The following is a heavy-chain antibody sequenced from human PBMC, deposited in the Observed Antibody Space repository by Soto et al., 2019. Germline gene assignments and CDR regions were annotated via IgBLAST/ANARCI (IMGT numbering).Heavy chain of an antibody. CDR1: GFTFSTYA. D-gene: IGHD6-19*01. J-gene: IGHJ4*02. V-gene: IGHV3-23*01. CDR2: ISGGAVST. Sequence: PGGSLRLSCAASGFTFSTYAMAWVRQPPGKGLEWVSLISGGAVSTYYADSVKGRFTISRDDSKNTLYLQMNSMRAEDTAIYYGAKEGKCLVRYFDNWGQRTLVTVSS. CDR3: AKEGKCLVRYFDN.